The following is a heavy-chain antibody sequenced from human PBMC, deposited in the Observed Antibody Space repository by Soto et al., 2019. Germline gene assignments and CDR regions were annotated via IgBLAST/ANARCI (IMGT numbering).Heavy chain of an antibody. CDR2: IYYSGST. D-gene: IGHD6-13*01. Sequence: SETLSLTCTVSGGSISSYYWSWIRQPPGKGLEWIGYIYYSGSTNYNPSLKSRVTISVDTSKNQFSLKLSSVTAADTAVYYCARQNESAAGIANWFDSWGQGTLVTVS. CDR3: ARQNESAAGIANWFDS. V-gene: IGHV4-59*08. J-gene: IGHJ5*01. CDR1: GGSISSYY.